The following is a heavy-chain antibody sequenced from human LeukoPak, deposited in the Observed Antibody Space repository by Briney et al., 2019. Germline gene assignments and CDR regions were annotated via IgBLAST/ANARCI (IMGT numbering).Heavy chain of an antibody. CDR1: GFTFSRYE. V-gene: IGHV3-48*03. J-gene: IGHJ4*02. Sequence: TGGSLRLSCAASGFTFSRYEMNWVRQAPGKGLEWVSYISSSGTPIYYADSVKGRFTISRDNTKNSLYLQMNSLRADDTAVYHCARDSSFKVWGQGTLVTVSS. CDR3: ARDSSFKV. D-gene: IGHD6-6*01. CDR2: ISSSGTPI.